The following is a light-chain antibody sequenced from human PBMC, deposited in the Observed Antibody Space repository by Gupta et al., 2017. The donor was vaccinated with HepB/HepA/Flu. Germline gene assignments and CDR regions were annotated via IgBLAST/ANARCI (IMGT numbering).Light chain of an antibody. J-gene: IGKJ4*02. CDR3: QQYNSNPDT. V-gene: IGKV1-5*03. Sequence: PSTLSASVGDRVTITCRASQNIDNWLAWYQQKPGKAPKLLIYKASSLHSGVPSRFSGSVSGTDFTLTISSLQPDDFATYYCQQYNSNPDTFGEGTKVDIK. CDR1: QNIDNW. CDR2: KAS.